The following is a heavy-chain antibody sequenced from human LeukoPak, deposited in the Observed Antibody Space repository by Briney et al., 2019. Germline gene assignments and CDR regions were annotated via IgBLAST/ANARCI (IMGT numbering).Heavy chain of an antibody. CDR1: GGSFSGYY. V-gene: IGHV4-34*01. CDR3: ARMGHSSGWFHPPPPDYYYYYGMDV. Sequence: PSETLSLTCAVYGGSFSGYYWSWIRQPPGKGLEWIGEINHSGSTNYNPSLKSRVTISVDTSKNQFSLKLSSVTAADTAVYYCARMGHSSGWFHPPPPDYYYYYGMDVWGQGTTVTVSS. CDR2: INHSGST. D-gene: IGHD6-19*01. J-gene: IGHJ6*02.